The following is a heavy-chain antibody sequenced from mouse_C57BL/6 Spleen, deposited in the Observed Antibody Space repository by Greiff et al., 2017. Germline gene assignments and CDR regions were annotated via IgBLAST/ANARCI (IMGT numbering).Heavy chain of an antibody. J-gene: IGHJ3*01. CDR1: GYTFTSYW. CDR2: IDPSDSYT. CDR3: ARSGDDDGDWFAY. V-gene: IGHV1-50*01. D-gene: IGHD2-4*01. Sequence: QVQLQQPGAELVKPGASVKLSCKASGYTFTSYWMQWVKQRPGQGLEWIGEIDPSDSYTNYNQKFKGKATVTVDTSSSTAYMQLSSLTYEDAAVXDSARSGDDDGDWFAYWGQGTLVTVSA.